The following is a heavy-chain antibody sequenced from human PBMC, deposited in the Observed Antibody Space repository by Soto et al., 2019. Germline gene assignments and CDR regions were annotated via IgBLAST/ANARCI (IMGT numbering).Heavy chain of an antibody. CDR2: INPSGGST. J-gene: IGHJ4*02. CDR1: GYTFTSYY. Sequence: ASVKVSCKASGYTFTSYYMHWVRQAPGQGLERMGIINPSGGSTSYAQKFQGRVTMTRDTSTSTVYMELSSLRSEDTAVYYCARASSSGASDYLGQGTLVTVSS. D-gene: IGHD6-19*01. V-gene: IGHV1-46*03. CDR3: ARASSSGASDY.